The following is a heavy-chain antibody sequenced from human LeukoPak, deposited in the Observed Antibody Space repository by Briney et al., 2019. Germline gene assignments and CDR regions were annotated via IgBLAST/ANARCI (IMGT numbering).Heavy chain of an antibody. CDR3: ASSYDSYAYYYMDV. CDR1: GGTFISYA. CDR2: IIPIFGTA. V-gene: IGHV1-69*05. Sequence: GASVKVSCKASGGTFISYAISWVRQAPGQGLEWMGVIIPIFGTANYAQKFQGRVTITTDESTSTAYMELTSLISEDTAVYYCASSYDSYAYYYMDVWRKGSTVTVPS. D-gene: IGHD3-22*01. J-gene: IGHJ6*03.